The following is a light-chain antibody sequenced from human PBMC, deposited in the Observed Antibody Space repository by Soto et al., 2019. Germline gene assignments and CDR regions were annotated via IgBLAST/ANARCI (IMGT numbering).Light chain of an antibody. Sequence: QSALTQPRSVSGSPGQSVTISCTGAGSDVSGYNFLSWYQQYPGKAPKVIIYDVNKRPSGVPDRFSGSKSGKAASLTISGLQAEDEADYFCCSYTDNNILVFGGGTKLTVL. CDR2: DVN. J-gene: IGLJ2*01. CDR1: GSDVSGYNF. CDR3: CSYTDNNILV. V-gene: IGLV2-11*01.